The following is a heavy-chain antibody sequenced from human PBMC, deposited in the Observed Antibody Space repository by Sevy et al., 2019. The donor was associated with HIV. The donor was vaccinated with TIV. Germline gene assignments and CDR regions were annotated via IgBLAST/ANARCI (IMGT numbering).Heavy chain of an antibody. CDR1: GFTVSSNY. J-gene: IGHJ3*02. CDR2: IYSGGNT. CDR3: ARVSVYYYDSSGYYTTGNAFDI. Sequence: GGYLRLSCAASGFTVSSNYMSWVRQAPGKGLEWVSVIYSGGNTNYAHSVKGRFTISRDNSKNTLYLQMNSLRAEDTAFYYCARVSVYYYDSSGYYTTGNAFDIWGQGTMVTVSS. V-gene: IGHV3-53*01. D-gene: IGHD3-22*01.